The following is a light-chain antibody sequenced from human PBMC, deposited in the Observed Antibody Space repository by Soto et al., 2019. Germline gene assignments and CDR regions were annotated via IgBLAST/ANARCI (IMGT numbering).Light chain of an antibody. J-gene: IGKJ3*01. CDR3: QQANSFPLT. CDR2: SAS. V-gene: IGKV1-12*01. CDR1: QGISRW. Sequence: DIQMTQLPSSMSASVGDRVTITCRASQGISRWLAWYHQKPGKAPNLLIYSASTLHSGVPSRFSGSGSGTDFTLTISSQQPEDFGTYYCQQANSFPLTFGPGTKVD.